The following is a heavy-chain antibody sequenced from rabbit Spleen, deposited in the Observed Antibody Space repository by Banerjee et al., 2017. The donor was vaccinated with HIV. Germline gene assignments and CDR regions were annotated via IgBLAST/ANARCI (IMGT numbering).Heavy chain of an antibody. J-gene: IGHJ4*01. V-gene: IGHV1S40*01. CDR2: AYAGSSGST. CDR1: GFSFNSGYD. Sequence: QSLEESGGGLVKPGASLTLTCKASGFSFNSGYDMCWVRQAPGKGLEWVACAYAGSSGSTYSATWAKGRFTISKTSSTTVTLQMTSLTGADTATYFCARNFDLWGPGTLVTVS. CDR3: ARNFDL.